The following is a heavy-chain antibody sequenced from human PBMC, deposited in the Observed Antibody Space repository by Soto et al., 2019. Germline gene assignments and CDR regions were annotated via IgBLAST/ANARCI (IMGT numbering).Heavy chain of an antibody. CDR3: ARASFGRSIAAXPWFGDPVSPDYYGMDV. J-gene: IGHJ6*02. V-gene: IGHV4-59*01. Sequence: PSETLSLTCTVSGGSISSYYWSWVRQPPGKGLEWIGYIYYSGSTNYNPSLKSRVTISVDTSKNQFSLKLSSVTAADTAVYYCARASFGRSIAAXPWFGDPVSPDYYGMDVWGQGTTVTVSS. CDR2: IYYSGST. D-gene: IGHD6-6*01. CDR1: GGSISSYY.